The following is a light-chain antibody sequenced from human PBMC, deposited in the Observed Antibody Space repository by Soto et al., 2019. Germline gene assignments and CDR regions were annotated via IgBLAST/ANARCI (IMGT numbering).Light chain of an antibody. CDR2: EGS. Sequence: QSVLTQPASVSGSPGQSITISCTGTSSDVGSYKFVSWYQQHPVKAPKLMIYEGSKRPSGVSNRFSGSKSGNTASLTISGLQAEDEADYYCCSYAGSSTLVFGGGTKHTVL. CDR1: SSDVGSYKF. V-gene: IGLV2-23*01. J-gene: IGLJ2*01. CDR3: CSYAGSSTLV.